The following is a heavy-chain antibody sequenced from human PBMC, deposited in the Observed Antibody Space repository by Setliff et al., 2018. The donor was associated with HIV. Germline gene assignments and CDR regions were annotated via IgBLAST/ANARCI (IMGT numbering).Heavy chain of an antibody. CDR2: IYWDDDK. Sequence: SGPTLVNPTQTLTLTCTFSGFSLSTSGGGVGWIRQPPGKALEWLALIYWDDDKRYSPSLKSRLTITKDTSKNQVVLTMTNMDPVDTATYYCARQYYYGSGSQVYYFDYWGQGTLVTVSS. D-gene: IGHD3-10*01. CDR3: ARQYYYGSGSQVYYFDY. J-gene: IGHJ4*02. CDR1: GFSLSTSGGG. V-gene: IGHV2-5*02.